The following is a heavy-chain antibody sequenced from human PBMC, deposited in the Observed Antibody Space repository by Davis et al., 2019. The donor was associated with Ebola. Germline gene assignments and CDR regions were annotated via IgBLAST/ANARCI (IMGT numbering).Heavy chain of an antibody. CDR3: VKGSITMTVVVYFDL. CDR2: LGLSADT. V-gene: IGHV3-23*01. D-gene: IGHD3-22*01. J-gene: IGHJ4*02. Sequence: GGSLRLSCAASGFVFSSYVMSWVRRAPGKGLEWVSTLGLSADTYYADSVKGRFIISRDNSKNTLYLQMSSLRIEDTAVYYCVKGSITMTVVVYFDLWGQGTLVTVSS. CDR1: GFVFSSYV.